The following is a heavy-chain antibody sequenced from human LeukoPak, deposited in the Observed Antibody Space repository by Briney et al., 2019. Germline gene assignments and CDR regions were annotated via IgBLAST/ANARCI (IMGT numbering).Heavy chain of an antibody. J-gene: IGHJ4*02. CDR3: AKGWFGESRGSFDY. CDR1: GFTFDDYA. V-gene: IGHV3-43D*04. Sequence: GGSLRLSCAASGFTFDDYAMHWVRQAPGKGLEWVSLVSWDGGSTYYADSVKGRFTISRDNSKNSLYLQMNSPRAEDTALYYCAKGWFGESRGSFDYWGQGTLVTVSS. CDR2: VSWDGGST. D-gene: IGHD3-10*01.